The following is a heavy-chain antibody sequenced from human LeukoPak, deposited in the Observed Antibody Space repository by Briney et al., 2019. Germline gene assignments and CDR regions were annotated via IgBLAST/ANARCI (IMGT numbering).Heavy chain of an antibody. CDR3: ARVAHYDFWSGYYT. V-gene: IGHV1-2*02. J-gene: IGHJ5*02. CDR2: INPNSGGT. Sequence: ASVKVSCKASGYTFTGYYMHWVRPAPGQGLAWMGWINPNSGGTNYAQKFQGRVTMTRDTSISTAYMELSRLRSDDTAVYYCARVAHYDFWSGYYTWGQGTLVTVSS. CDR1: GYTFTGYY. D-gene: IGHD3-3*01.